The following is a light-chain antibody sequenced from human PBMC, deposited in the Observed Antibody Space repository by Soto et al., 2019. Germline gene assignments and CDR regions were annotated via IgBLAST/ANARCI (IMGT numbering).Light chain of an antibody. V-gene: IGLV2-23*01. J-gene: IGLJ2*01. CDR2: DGN. Sequence: QSALTQPASVSGSPGQSISISCTGTSSDVGSSSFLSWYQQHPGKAPKLMIYDGNQRPSGVSNRFSGSKSGNTASLTISGLQAEDEADYYCCAYASTHLVFGGGTKLTV. CDR1: SSDVGSSSF. CDR3: CAYASTHLV.